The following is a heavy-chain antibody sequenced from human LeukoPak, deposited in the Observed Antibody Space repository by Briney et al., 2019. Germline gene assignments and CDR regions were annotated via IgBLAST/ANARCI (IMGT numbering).Heavy chain of an antibody. CDR3: ARQGYDSSGYYPRWFDP. CDR2: IYPGDSDT. CDR1: GYSFTSYW. D-gene: IGHD3-22*01. J-gene: IGHJ5*02. Sequence: GESLKISCKGSGYSFTSYWIGWVRQMPGKGLEWMGIIYPGDSDTRYSPSFQGQVTISADKSISTAYLQWSSLKASDTAMYYCARQGYDSSGYYPRWFDPWGQGTLVTVSS. V-gene: IGHV5-51*01.